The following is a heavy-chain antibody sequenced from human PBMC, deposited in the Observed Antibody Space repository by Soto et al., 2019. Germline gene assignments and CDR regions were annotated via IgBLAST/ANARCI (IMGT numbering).Heavy chain of an antibody. Sequence: GASVKVSCKDSGYTFTGYAMHWVRQAPRQKLERKGWINAGNSNTKYSQKFQGRVTITRDTSASTAYMELSSLRSEDTAVYYCARVPKDYYDSSGYENNWFDPWGQGTLVTVSS. CDR2: INAGNSNT. CDR3: ARVPKDYYDSSGYENNWFDP. V-gene: IGHV1-3*01. J-gene: IGHJ5*02. CDR1: GYTFTGYA. D-gene: IGHD3-22*01.